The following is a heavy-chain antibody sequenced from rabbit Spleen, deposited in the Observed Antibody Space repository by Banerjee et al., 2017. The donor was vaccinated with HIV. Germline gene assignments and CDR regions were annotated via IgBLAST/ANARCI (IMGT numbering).Heavy chain of an antibody. V-gene: IGHV1S47*01. Sequence: QEQLVESGGGLVQPGGSLRLSCKASGFDFNNYGVSWVRQAPGKGLEWIAYIYLDYGSTDYASWVNGRFTISLDNAQNTVFLQMTSLTAADTATYFCARTGSSWSLNLWGPGTLVTVS. CDR1: GFDFNNYG. J-gene: IGHJ4*01. D-gene: IGHD8-1*01. CDR2: IYLDYGST. CDR3: ARTGSSWSLNL.